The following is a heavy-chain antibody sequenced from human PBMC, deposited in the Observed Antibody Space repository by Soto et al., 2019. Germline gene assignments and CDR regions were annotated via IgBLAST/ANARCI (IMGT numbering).Heavy chain of an antibody. CDR2: ISGSGGST. V-gene: IGHV3-23*01. CDR1: GFTFSSYA. Sequence: PGGSLRLSCAASGFTFSSYAMSWVRQAPGKGLEWVSAISGSGGSTYYADSVKGRFTISRDNSKNTLYLQMNSLRAEDTAVYYCAKDGNYEQLVHDYYYGMDVWGQGTTVTVSS. J-gene: IGHJ6*02. CDR3: AKDGNYEQLVHDYYYGMDV. D-gene: IGHD6-6*01.